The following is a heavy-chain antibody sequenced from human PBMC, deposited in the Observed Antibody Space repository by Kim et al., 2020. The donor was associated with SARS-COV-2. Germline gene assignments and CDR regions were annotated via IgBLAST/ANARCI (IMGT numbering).Heavy chain of an antibody. J-gene: IGHJ6*02. CDR1: GFNFSDVS. Sequence: GGSLRLSCVASGFNFSDVSMNWVRQAPGKGLKWVARIKSRSEGGTTDYAGPVKGRFVISRDDARKMVFLQMNSLKSEDTALYYCTTGPDVWGPGTMVTVSS. CDR3: TTGPDV. CDR2: IKSRSEGGTT. V-gene: IGHV3-15*07.